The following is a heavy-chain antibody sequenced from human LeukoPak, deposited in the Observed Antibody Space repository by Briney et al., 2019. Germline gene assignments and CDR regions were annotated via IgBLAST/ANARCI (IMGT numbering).Heavy chain of an antibody. CDR1: GYTFTSYD. CDR2: MNPNSGNT. J-gene: IGHJ4*02. CDR3: ARDLVQGTY. V-gene: IGHV1-8*01. D-gene: IGHD1-1*01. Sequence: GASVKVSCKASGYTFTSYDINWVRQATGQGLEWMGWMNPNSGNTGYAQKFQGRVTMTRNTSISTAYMELRSLRSDDTAVYDCARDLVQGTYWGQGTLVTVSS.